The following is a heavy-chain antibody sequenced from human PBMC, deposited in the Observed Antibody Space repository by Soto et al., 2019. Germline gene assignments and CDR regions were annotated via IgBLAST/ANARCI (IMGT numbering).Heavy chain of an antibody. D-gene: IGHD3-10*01. CDR1: GFTFSSYA. J-gene: IGHJ6*02. CDR3: TTDILVRGVIPVYYYYYGMDV. CDR2: IKSKTDGGTT. Sequence: EVQLLESGGGLVQPGGSLRLSCAASGFTFSSYAMSWVRQAPGKGLEWVGRIKSKTDGGTTDYAAPVKGRFTISRDDSKNTLYLQMNSLKTEDTAVYYCTTDILVRGVIPVYYYYYGMDVWGQGTTVTVSS. V-gene: IGHV3-15*01.